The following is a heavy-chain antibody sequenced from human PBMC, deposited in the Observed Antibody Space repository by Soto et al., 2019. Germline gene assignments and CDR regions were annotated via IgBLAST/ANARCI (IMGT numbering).Heavy chain of an antibody. CDR3: ARRGTAAKFDY. Sequence: SETLSLTCTVPGGSITSSTFYWGWIRQPPGKGLEWIGTINYSGSTYSSPSLKSRIIISVDTSKNQFSLRLNSVTAADTAVYYCARRGTAAKFDYWGQGTLVTVSS. CDR2: INYSGST. D-gene: IGHD2-2*01. CDR1: GGSITSSTFY. V-gene: IGHV4-39*01. J-gene: IGHJ4*02.